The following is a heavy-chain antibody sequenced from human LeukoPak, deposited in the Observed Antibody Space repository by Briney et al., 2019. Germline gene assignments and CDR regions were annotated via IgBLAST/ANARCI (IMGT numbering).Heavy chain of an antibody. CDR2: ISGSGGST. V-gene: IGHV3-23*01. Sequence: GGSLRLSCAASGFTFSSNAMSWVRQAPGKGLEWVSAISGSGGSTYYADSVKGRFTISRDNSKNTLYLQMNSLRAEDTAVYYCAKDDRIQLSGNYYYGMDVWGQGTTVTVSS. CDR3: AKDDRIQLSGNYYYGMDV. J-gene: IGHJ6*02. D-gene: IGHD5-18*01. CDR1: GFTFSSNA.